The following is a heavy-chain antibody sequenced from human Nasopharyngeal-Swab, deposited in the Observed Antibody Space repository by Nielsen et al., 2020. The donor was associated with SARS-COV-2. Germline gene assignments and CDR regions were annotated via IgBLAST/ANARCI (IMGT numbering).Heavy chain of an antibody. CDR2: IYYSGST. CDR3: VGSSWYGDYYYYYGMDV. D-gene: IGHD6-13*01. J-gene: IGHJ6*02. Sequence: SETLSLTCTVSGGSISSSSYYWGWIRQPPGKGLEWTGSIYYSGSTYYNPSLKSRVTISVDTPKNQFSLKLSSVTAADTAVYYCVGSSWYGDYYYYYGMDVWGQGTTVTVSS. CDR1: GGSISSSSYY. V-gene: IGHV4-39*07.